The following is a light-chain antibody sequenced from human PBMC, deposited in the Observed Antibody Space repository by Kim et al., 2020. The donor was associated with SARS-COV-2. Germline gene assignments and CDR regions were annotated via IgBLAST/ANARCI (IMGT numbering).Light chain of an antibody. Sequence: GQSVTISCTGTSSGVGGYNYVSWYQHHPGKAPKLMIYEVTKRPSGVPDRFSGSKSGNTASLTVSGLQAEDEADYYCGSYVGNNNFVFGTGTKVTVL. J-gene: IGLJ1*01. CDR2: EVT. CDR3: GSYVGNNNFV. V-gene: IGLV2-8*01. CDR1: SSGVGGYNY.